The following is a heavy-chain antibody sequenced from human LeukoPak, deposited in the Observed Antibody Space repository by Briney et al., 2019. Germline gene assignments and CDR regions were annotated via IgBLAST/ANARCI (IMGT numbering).Heavy chain of an antibody. J-gene: IGHJ5*02. CDR3: ARSYGDYEGWFDP. CDR1: GGSISSSSFY. D-gene: IGHD4-17*01. Sequence: SETLSLTCTVSGGSISSSSFYWGWIRQPPGKGLEWIGSIYDSGRMYYNPSLKSRVTISVDTSKNQFSLKLSSVTAADTAVYYCARSYGDYEGWFDPWGQGTLVTVSS. V-gene: IGHV4-39*07. CDR2: IYDSGRM.